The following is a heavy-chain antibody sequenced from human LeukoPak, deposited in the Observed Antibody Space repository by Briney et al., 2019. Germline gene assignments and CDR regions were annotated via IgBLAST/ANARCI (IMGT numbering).Heavy chain of an antibody. D-gene: IGHD4-23*01. Sequence: ASVKVSCKASGYTFTSYGINWVRQAPGQGLEWMGWISAYNGDTNYAQNQGRVTVTTDTSTSTAYMELRSLRSDDTAVYYCARDRSTVVTPADYWGQGTLVTVSS. V-gene: IGHV1-18*01. CDR3: ARDRSTVVTPADY. CDR1: GYTFTSYG. J-gene: IGHJ4*02. CDR2: ISAYNGDT.